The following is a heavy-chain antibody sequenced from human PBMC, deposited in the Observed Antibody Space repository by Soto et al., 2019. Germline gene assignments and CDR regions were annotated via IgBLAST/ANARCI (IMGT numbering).Heavy chain of an antibody. CDR2: ISGSGGST. Sequence: GGSLRLSCAASGFTFSSYAMSWVRQAPGKGLEWVSAISGSGGSTYYADSVKGRFTISRDNSKNTLYLQMNSLRAEDTAVYYCAKDELRSGYDFWSGPPPRAFDIWGQGTMVTVSS. J-gene: IGHJ3*02. CDR1: GFTFSSYA. CDR3: AKDELRSGYDFWSGPPPRAFDI. V-gene: IGHV3-23*01. D-gene: IGHD3-3*01.